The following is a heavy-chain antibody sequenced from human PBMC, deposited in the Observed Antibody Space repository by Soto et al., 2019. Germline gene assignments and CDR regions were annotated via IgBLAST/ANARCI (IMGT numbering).Heavy chain of an antibody. Sequence: QVQLVQSGAEVKKPGASVKVSCKASGYTFTSYGISWVRQAPGQGLEWMGWISAYNGNTNYAQKLQGRVTMTTDTSTSTAYMELGSLRSDDTAVYYCARERYSSSRGGYYYGMDVWGQGTTVTVSS. CDR3: ARERYSSSRGGYYYGMDV. CDR2: ISAYNGNT. V-gene: IGHV1-18*01. D-gene: IGHD6-6*01. J-gene: IGHJ6*02. CDR1: GYTFTSYG.